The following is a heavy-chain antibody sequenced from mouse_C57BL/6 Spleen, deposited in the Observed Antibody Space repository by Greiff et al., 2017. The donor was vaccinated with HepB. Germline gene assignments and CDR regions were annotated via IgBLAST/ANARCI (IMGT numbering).Heavy chain of an antibody. CDR2: IDPENGDT. CDR3: TTITTVVEN. V-gene: IGHV14-4*01. J-gene: IGHJ2*01. CDR1: GFNIKDDY. D-gene: IGHD1-1*01. Sequence: EVQLQQSGAELVRPGASVKLSCTASGFNIKDDYMHWVKQRPEQGLEWIGWIDPENGDTEYASKFQGKATITADTSSNTAYLQLSSLTSEDTAVYYCTTITTVVENWGQGTTLTVSS.